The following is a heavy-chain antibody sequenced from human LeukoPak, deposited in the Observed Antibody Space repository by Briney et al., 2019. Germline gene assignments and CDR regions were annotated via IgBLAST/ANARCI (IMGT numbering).Heavy chain of an antibody. V-gene: IGHV4-30-2*01. J-gene: IGHJ5*02. D-gene: IGHD3-3*01. CDR3: ARDHFAGVTLP. CDR1: GGSISSGGYY. CDR2: IYHSGST. Sequence: SETLFLTCTVSGGSISSGGYYWSWIRQPPGKGLEWIGYIYHSGSTYYNPSLKSRVTISVDRPKNQFSLKLSSVTAADTAVYYCARDHFAGVTLPWGQGTLVTVSS.